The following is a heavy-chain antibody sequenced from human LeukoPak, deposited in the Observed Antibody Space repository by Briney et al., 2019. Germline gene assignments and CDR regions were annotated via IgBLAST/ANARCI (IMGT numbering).Heavy chain of an antibody. CDR2: ISSSSSYI. Sequence: PGGSLRLSCAASGFTFSSYSMNWIRQAPGKGLEWVSSISSSSSYIYYADSVKGRFTISRDNAKNSLYLQMNSLRAEDTAVYYCARVLGVGATFDDYWGQGTLVTVSS. CDR3: ARVLGVGATFDDY. D-gene: IGHD1-26*01. V-gene: IGHV3-21*01. CDR1: GFTFSSYS. J-gene: IGHJ4*02.